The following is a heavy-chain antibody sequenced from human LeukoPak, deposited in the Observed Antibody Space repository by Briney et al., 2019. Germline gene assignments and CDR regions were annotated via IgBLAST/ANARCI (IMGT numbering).Heavy chain of an antibody. D-gene: IGHD4-17*01. J-gene: IGHJ3*02. Sequence: PSETLSLTCTVSGGSISSSSYYWGWIRQPPGKGLEWIGSIYYSGSTYYNPSLKSRVTISVDTSKNQFSLKLSSVTAADTAVYYCARGVGDPDAFDIWGQGTMVTVSS. CDR1: GGSISSSSYY. V-gene: IGHV4-39*07. CDR2: IYYSGST. CDR3: ARGVGDPDAFDI.